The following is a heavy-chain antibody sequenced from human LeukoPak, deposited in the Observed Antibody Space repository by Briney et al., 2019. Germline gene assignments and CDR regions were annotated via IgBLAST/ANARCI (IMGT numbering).Heavy chain of an antibody. Sequence: GGSLRLSCAGSGFTFTDSAINWVRQAPGKGLEWVSSINNIATHSYYAASVKGRFSISRDDAKNSVYLQMHSLRAEDTAIYYCAKDGEGWITISVGAFDIWGQGTMVTVSS. J-gene: IGHJ3*02. V-gene: IGHV3-21*01. CDR2: INNIATHS. CDR3: AKDGEGWITISVGAFDI. D-gene: IGHD3-9*01. CDR1: GFTFTDSA.